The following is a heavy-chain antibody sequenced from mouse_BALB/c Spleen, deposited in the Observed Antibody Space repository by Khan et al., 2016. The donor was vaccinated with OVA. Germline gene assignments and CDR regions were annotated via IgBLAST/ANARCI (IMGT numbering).Heavy chain of an antibody. CDR2: IYPGTDNT. J-gene: IGHJ2*01. D-gene: IGHD3-2*02. V-gene: IGHV1-76*01. CDR1: GYIFTSYW. Sequence: QVQLKQSGAELVGPGASVRLSCKTSGYIFTSYWIHWVKQRSGQGLEWIARIYPGTDNTYYSEKLKDKATLTADKSSSTAYMQLSSLTSEDSAVYFCAREKALYYFNYWGPGTTLTVSS. CDR3: AREKALYYFNY.